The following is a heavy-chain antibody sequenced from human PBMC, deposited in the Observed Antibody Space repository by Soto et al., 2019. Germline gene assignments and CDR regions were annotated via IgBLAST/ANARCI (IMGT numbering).Heavy chain of an antibody. Sequence: QISLKESGPTLVKPTQAVTLTCTCSGFSLCANSVGEGWIRQPPGKSMEWLANIYWDDDKRYSPSLKSRLTITKDTSKNQVVLRMTNMDLVDTATSYCAHVYYRSGSHWGFGYWGQGTLVTVSS. CDR3: AHVYYRSGSHWGFGY. D-gene: IGHD3-10*01. CDR1: GFSLCANSVG. J-gene: IGHJ4*02. CDR2: IYWDDDK. V-gene: IGHV2-5*02.